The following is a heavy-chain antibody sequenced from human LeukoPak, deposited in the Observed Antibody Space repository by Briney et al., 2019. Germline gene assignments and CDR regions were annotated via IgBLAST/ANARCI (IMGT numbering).Heavy chain of an antibody. CDR2: IYYSGST. V-gene: IGHV4-59*01. Sequence: SETLSLTCTVSGGSISSYYWSWIRQPPGKGLEWIGYIYYSGSTNYNPSLKSRVTISVDTSKSQFSLKLSSVTAADTAVYYCARDQWLLGFDYWGQGTLVTVSS. CDR1: GGSISSYY. CDR3: ARDQWLLGFDY. D-gene: IGHD3-22*01. J-gene: IGHJ4*02.